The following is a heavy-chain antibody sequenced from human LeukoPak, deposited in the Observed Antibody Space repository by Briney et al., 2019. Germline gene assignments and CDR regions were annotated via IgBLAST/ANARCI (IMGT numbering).Heavy chain of an antibody. CDR2: ISGSGGST. D-gene: IGHD3-10*01. V-gene: IGHV3-23*01. CDR1: GFTFSSHA. Sequence: GGSLRLSCAASGFTFSSHAMSWVRQAPGKGLEWVSAISGSGGSTYYADSVKGRFTISRDNSKNTLYLQMNSLRAEDTAVYYCAKDSGDYNYFDYWGQGTLVTVSS. J-gene: IGHJ4*02. CDR3: AKDSGDYNYFDY.